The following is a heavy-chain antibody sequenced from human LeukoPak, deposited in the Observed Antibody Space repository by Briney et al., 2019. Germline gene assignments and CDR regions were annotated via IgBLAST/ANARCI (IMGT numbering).Heavy chain of an antibody. CDR2: ISAYNGNT. V-gene: IGHV1-8*01. J-gene: IGHJ5*02. CDR1: GYTFKSYS. Sequence: ASVKVSCKASGYTFKSYSMHWVRQAPGQGLEWMGWISAYNGNTNYAQKFQGRVTMTRNTSISTAYMELSSLRSEDTAVYYCARGQCTSCQGNWFDPWGQGTLVTVSS. CDR3: ARGQCTSCQGNWFDP. D-gene: IGHD2-2*01.